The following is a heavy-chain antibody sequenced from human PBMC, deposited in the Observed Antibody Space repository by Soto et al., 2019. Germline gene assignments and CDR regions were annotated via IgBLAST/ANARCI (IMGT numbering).Heavy chain of an antibody. CDR2: IYYSGST. J-gene: IGHJ5*02. Sequence: SETLSLTCTVSGGSISSYYWSWIRQPPGKGLEWIGYIYYSGSTNYNPSLKSRVTISVDTSKNQFSLKLSSVTAADTAVYYCARGDDNWFDPWGQATLVTVSS. CDR3: ARGDDNWFDP. CDR1: GGSISSYY. V-gene: IGHV4-59*01.